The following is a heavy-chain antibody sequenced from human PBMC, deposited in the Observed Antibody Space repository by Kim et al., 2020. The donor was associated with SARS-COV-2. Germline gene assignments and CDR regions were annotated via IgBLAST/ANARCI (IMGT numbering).Heavy chain of an antibody. CDR3: ARARDYYDSSGSSSYAFDI. J-gene: IGHJ3*02. Sequence: GGSLRLSCAASGFTFSDYYMSWIRQAPGKGLEWVSYISSSGSTIYSADSVKGRFTISRDNAKNSLYLQMNSLRAEDTAVYYCARARDYYDSSGSSSYAFDIWGQGTMVTVSS. CDR1: GFTFSDYY. CDR2: ISSSGSTI. D-gene: IGHD3-22*01. V-gene: IGHV3-11*01.